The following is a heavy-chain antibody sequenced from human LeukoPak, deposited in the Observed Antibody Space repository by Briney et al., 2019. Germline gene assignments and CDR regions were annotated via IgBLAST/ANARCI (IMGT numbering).Heavy chain of an antibody. Sequence: HSGGSLRLSCAASGFTFSSYGMHWVRQAPCKGLEWVAFIRYDGSNKYYADSVKGRFTISRDNSKNTLYLQMNSLRAEDTAVYYCAKDQPSIVVVPAATDYWGQGTLVTVSS. J-gene: IGHJ4*02. CDR2: IRYDGSNK. CDR3: AKDQPSIVVVPAATDY. V-gene: IGHV3-30*02. CDR1: GFTFSSYG. D-gene: IGHD2-2*01.